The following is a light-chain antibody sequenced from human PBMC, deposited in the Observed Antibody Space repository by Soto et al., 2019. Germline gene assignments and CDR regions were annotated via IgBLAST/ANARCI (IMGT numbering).Light chain of an antibody. J-gene: IGKJ2*01. CDR2: KAS. CDR1: QSVNTW. Sequence: DIQMTQSPSTLSASVGDRVTITCRASQSVNTWLAWYQQKPGKASKLLIYKASSLETGVPSRFSGSGSGTEFTLTISSLEPDDFATDYCQQYNSYSPYTFGQGTKLEIK. V-gene: IGKV1-5*03. CDR3: QQYNSYSPYT.